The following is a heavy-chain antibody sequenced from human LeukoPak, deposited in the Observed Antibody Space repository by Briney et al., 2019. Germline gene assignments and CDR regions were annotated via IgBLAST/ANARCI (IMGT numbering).Heavy chain of an antibody. CDR2: IKRDGSEK. Sequence: PGGSLRLSCAASGFTVSSYWMTSVRQAPGKWLEWGGNIKRDGSEKYYVDSVKGRFTISRDNAKNSLYLQMNSLRAEDTAVYYCARDFRFLEDYWGQGTLVTVSS. J-gene: IGHJ4*02. CDR1: GFTVSSYW. CDR3: ARDFRFLEDY. D-gene: IGHD3-3*01. V-gene: IGHV3-7*01.